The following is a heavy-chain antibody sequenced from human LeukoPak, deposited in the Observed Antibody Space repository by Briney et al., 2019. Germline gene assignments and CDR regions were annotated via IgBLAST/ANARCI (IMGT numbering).Heavy chain of an antibody. D-gene: IGHD6-6*01. CDR3: ARAAARYDAFDI. CDR1: GGSISSYY. CDR2: IYYSGST. Sequence: SETLSLTCTVSGGSISSYYWSWIRQPPGKGLEWIGYIYYSGSTNYNPSLKSRVTISVDTSKNQFSLKLSSVTAADTAVYYCARAAARYDAFDIWGQGTMVTVSS. V-gene: IGHV4-59*01. J-gene: IGHJ3*02.